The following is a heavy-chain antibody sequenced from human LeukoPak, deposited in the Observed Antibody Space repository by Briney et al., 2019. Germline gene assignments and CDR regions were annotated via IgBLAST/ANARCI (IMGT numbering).Heavy chain of an antibody. CDR1: GGSISSSSYY. Sequence: PSETLSLTCTVSGGSISSSSYYWGWIRQPPGKGLEWIGYIYYSGSTNYNPSLKSRVTISVDTSKNQFSLKLSSVTAADTAVYYCARGLTGTDAFDIWGQGTMVTVSS. J-gene: IGHJ3*02. CDR3: ARGLTGTDAFDI. V-gene: IGHV4-61*05. D-gene: IGHD1-20*01. CDR2: IYYSGST.